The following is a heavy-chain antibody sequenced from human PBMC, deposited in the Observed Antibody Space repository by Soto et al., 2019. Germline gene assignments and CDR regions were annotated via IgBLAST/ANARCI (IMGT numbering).Heavy chain of an antibody. V-gene: IGHV3-11*01. CDR1: GFTFSDNY. CDR3: ARRTRGAGWFDP. CDR2: ISDSGNII. J-gene: IGHJ5*02. Sequence: VQLVESGGGLVKPGGSLRLSCAASGFTFSDNYMTWIRQAPGRGLEWVAYISDSGNIIYYADSVQGRFTVSRDNAKNSLYLQMNSLSAEDTAVYYCARRTRGAGWFDPWGQGTLVTVSS. D-gene: IGHD6-19*01.